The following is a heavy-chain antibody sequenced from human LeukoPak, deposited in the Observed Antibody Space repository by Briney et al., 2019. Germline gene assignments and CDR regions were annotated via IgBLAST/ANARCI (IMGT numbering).Heavy chain of an antibody. D-gene: IGHD6-19*01. V-gene: IGHV3-30-3*01. J-gene: IGHJ4*02. CDR1: GFTFNSYA. CDR2: ISYDGINE. Sequence: TGGSLILSCAASGFTFNSYAMHWVRQAPGKGLEWVAVISYDGINEYYADSVKGRFTISRDNSKNTLYLQMNSLRAEDTAVYFCARSFVAVAAPYYFDYWGQGTLVTVSS. CDR3: ARSFVAVAAPYYFDY.